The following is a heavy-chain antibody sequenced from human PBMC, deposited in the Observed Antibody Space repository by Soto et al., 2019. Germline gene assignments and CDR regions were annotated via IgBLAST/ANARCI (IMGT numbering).Heavy chain of an antibody. CDR2: IRSKPNNYAT. CDR3: TRHTSDY. CDR1: GFTFSGSA. Sequence: GGSLRLSCAASGFTFSGSAMHWVRQASGKGLEWVGRIRSKPNNYATAYAASVQGRFTISRDDSKNTAYLQMNSRKTEDTAVYYCTRHTSDYWGQGTLVTVSS. V-gene: IGHV3-73*01. J-gene: IGHJ4*02.